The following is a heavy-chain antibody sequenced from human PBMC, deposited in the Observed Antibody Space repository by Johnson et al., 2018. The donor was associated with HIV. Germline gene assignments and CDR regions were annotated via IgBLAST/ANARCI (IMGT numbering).Heavy chain of an antibody. CDR1: GFTFSRYG. CDR3: ARDGESQQLPLGDAFDV. Sequence: VQLVESGGGLVQPGGSLRLSCAVSGFTFSRYGIHWVRRAPGKGLEWVAVIYSGGSTYYADSVRGRFTISRDNSRNTLYLQMSSLRVEDTAMYYCARDGESQQLPLGDAFDVWGQGTMVTVSS. D-gene: IGHD6-13*01. V-gene: IGHV3-66*01. CDR2: IYSGGST. J-gene: IGHJ3*01.